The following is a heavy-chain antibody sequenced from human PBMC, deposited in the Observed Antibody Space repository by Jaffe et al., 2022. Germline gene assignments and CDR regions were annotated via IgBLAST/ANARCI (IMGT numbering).Heavy chain of an antibody. CDR3: VRPRDSSGYYYSGFDY. Sequence: EVQLVQSGAEVKKPGESLKISCKGSGYSFTSYWIGWVRQMPGKGLEWMGIIYPGDSDTRYSPSFQGQVTISADKSISTAYLQWSSLKASDTAMYYCVRPRDSSGYYYSGFDYWGQGTLVTVSS. D-gene: IGHD3-22*01. J-gene: IGHJ4*02. CDR1: GYSFTSYW. CDR2: IYPGDSDT. V-gene: IGHV5-51*03.